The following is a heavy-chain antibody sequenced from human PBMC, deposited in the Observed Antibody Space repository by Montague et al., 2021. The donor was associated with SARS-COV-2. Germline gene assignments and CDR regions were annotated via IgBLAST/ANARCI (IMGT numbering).Heavy chain of an antibody. CDR2: ITSDGGII. D-gene: IGHD3-10*01. V-gene: IGHV3-48*03. CDR3: ATLARGLFDHGMDV. J-gene: IGHJ6*02. CDR1: GFTFSRHE. Sequence: SLRLSCAASGFTFSRHEVNWVRQAPGKGLEWVSYITSDGGIIYYADFVESRFTISRDNAKNSLYLHMNSLRVGDTAVYYCATLARGLFDHGMDVWGQGTTVTVSS.